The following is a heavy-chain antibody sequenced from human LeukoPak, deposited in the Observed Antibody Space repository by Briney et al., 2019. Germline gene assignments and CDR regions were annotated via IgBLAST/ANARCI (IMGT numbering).Heavy chain of an antibody. V-gene: IGHV3-53*01. D-gene: IGHD3-10*01. CDR2: IYIGGST. Sequence: PGGSLRLSCAASGFSVSSNYMSWVRQAPGKGLEWVSVIYIGGSTCYTDSVKGRFTISRDNSKNTLYLQMNSLRAEDTAVYYCASGYYGITYWGQGTLVTVSS. J-gene: IGHJ4*02. CDR3: ASGYYGITY. CDR1: GFSVSSNY.